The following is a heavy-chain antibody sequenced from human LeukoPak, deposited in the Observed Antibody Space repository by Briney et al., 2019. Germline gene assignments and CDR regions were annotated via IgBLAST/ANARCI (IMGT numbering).Heavy chain of an antibody. Sequence: GGSLRLSCTASGFTFGDSAMSWVRQAPGKGLEWVANIKQDGSEKYYVDSVKGRFTISRDNAKNSLYLQMNSLRAEDTAVYYCAELIRDYWGQGTLVTVSS. CDR2: IKQDGSEK. CDR1: GFTFGDSA. J-gene: IGHJ4*02. V-gene: IGHV3-7*02. D-gene: IGHD1-7*01. CDR3: AELIRDY.